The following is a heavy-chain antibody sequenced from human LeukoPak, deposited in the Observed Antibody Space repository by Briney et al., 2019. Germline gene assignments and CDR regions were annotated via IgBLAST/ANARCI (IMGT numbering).Heavy chain of an antibody. Sequence: PGGSLRLSCAASGFTFSSYAMHWVRQAPGKGLEWVAVISYDGSNKYYADSVKGRFTISRDNSKNTLYLQMNSLRAEDTAVYYCARGDPLQGYSYGYGHYWGQGNLVPVSS. V-gene: IGHV3-30-3*01. D-gene: IGHD5-18*01. CDR2: ISYDGSNK. CDR3: ARGDPLQGYSYGYGHY. CDR1: GFTFSSYA. J-gene: IGHJ4*02.